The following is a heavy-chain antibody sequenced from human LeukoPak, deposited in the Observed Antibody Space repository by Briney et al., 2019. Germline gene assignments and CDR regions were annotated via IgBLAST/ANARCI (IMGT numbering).Heavy chain of an antibody. J-gene: IGHJ4*02. CDR1: GFPFNTYD. CDR2: LWFDGSNR. CDR3: VRGGVVGTRSAFDY. D-gene: IGHD2-2*01. V-gene: IGHV3-33*01. Sequence: PGGSLRLSCAASGFPFNTYDMHWVRQAPGKGLEWVSVLWFDGSNRYYAGSVKGRFTISRDNSKLYLQLNSLRVGDTAVYYCVRGGVVGTRSAFDYWGQGTLVTVSS.